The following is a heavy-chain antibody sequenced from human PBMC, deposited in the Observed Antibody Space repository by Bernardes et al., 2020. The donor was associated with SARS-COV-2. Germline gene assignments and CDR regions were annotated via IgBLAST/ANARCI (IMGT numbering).Heavy chain of an antibody. J-gene: IGHJ4*02. D-gene: IGHD3-16*02. CDR3: ARVATPYLGELSPRFDY. CDR1: GDSISTSNW. CDR2: IYHSGNT. V-gene: IGHV4-4*02. Sequence: SETLSLTCAVSGDSISTSNWWSWVRQSPGKGLEWIGEIYHSGNTKYNPSLRSRLTISVDKSKNQFSLKLSSVTAADTAVYYCARVATPYLGELSPRFDYWGQGTLVTVSS.